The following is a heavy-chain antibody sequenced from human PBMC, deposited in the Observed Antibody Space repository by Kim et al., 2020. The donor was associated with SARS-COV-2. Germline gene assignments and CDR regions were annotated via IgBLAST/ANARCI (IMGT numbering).Heavy chain of an antibody. J-gene: IGHJ6*02. CDR2: IYTSGSI. D-gene: IGHD1-7*01. V-gene: IGHV4-4*07. CDR3: ARLLTGTTDYYYGMDA. CDR1: GGSISHYY. Sequence: SETLSLTCTVSGGSISHYYWSWIRQPAGKGLEWIGRIYTSGSINYNPSLKSRVTMSVDTSKNQFSLKLRSVTAADTAVYYCARLLTGTTDYYYGMDAWGQGTTVT.